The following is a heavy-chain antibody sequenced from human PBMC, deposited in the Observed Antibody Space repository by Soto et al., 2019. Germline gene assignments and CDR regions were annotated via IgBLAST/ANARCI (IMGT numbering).Heavy chain of an antibody. J-gene: IGHJ4*02. CDR3: ARVPGRL. CDR2: VYSGGAT. V-gene: IGHV3-53*02. Sequence: QLVETGGGLIQPGTSLTLSCADSGFSVSRNYMTWVRQAPGKGLEWVSFVYSGGATFYADSVKGRFILSRDDSQNTMYLQMNHLRAEDTAVYYCARVPGRLWGRGTLVTVAS. D-gene: IGHD3-10*01. CDR1: GFSVSRNY.